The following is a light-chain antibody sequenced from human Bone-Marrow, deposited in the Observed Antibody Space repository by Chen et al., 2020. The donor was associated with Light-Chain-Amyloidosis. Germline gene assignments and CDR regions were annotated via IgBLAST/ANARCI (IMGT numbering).Light chain of an antibody. CDR1: SGSIATNS. Sequence: NFMLTHPHSVSESPWKTVIISCTRSSGSIATNSVQWYQQRPGSSPTTVIYEDDQRPSGVPDRFSGSIDRSSNSASLTISGLKTEDEADYYCQSYQGSSQGVFGGWTKLTVL. CDR2: EDD. V-gene: IGLV6-57*01. CDR3: QSYQGSSQGV. J-gene: IGLJ3*02.